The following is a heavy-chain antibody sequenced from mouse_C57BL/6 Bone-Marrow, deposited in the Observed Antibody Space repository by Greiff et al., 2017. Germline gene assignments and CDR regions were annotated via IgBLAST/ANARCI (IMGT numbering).Heavy chain of an antibody. CDR3: ARDGSSPFDY. J-gene: IGHJ2*01. CDR2: INPYNGDT. D-gene: IGHD1-1*01. CDR1: GYSFTGYF. V-gene: IGHV1-20*01. Sequence: LVKPGDSVKISCKASGYSFTGYFMNWVMQSHGKSLEWIGRINPYNGDTFYNQKFKGKATLTVDKSSSTAHMELRSLTSEDSAVYYCARDGSSPFDYWGQGTTLTVSS.